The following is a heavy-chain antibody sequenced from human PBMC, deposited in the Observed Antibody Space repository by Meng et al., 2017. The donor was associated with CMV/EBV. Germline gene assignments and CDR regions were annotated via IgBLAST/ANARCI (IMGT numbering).Heavy chain of an antibody. CDR1: GFTFSSYS. CDR3: ARVPYSSSWYEPSPVY. V-gene: IGHV3-21*01. J-gene: IGHJ4*02. D-gene: IGHD6-13*01. Sequence: GESLKISCAASGFTFSSYSMNWVRQAPGKGLEWVSSISSSSSYIYYADSVKGRFTICRDNAKNSLYLQMNSLRAEDTAVYYCARVPYSSSWYEPSPVYWGQGTLVTVSS. CDR2: ISSSSSYI.